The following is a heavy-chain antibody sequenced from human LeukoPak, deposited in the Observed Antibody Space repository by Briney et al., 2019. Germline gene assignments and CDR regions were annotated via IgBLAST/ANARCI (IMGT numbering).Heavy chain of an antibody. CDR3: ARSPKGELRDSGYDHGFDY. J-gene: IGHJ4*02. CDR1: GYTFISYD. Sequence: ASVKVSCKASGYTFISYDINWVRQATGQGLEWMGWMNPNSGNTGYAQKFQGRVTMTRNTSISTAYMELSSLRSEDTAVYYCARSPKGELRDSGYDHGFDYWGQGTLVTVSS. V-gene: IGHV1-8*01. D-gene: IGHD5-12*01. CDR2: MNPNSGNT.